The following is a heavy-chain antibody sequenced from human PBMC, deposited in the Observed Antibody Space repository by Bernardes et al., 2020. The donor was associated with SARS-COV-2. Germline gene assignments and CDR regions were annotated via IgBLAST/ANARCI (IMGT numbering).Heavy chain of an antibody. D-gene: IGHD3-3*01. CDR2: IYYSGST. V-gene: IGHV4-59*01. Sequence: SEPLSLTCTVSGGSISSYYWSWIRQPPGKGLEWIGYIYYSGSTNYNPSLKSRVTISVDTSKNQFSLKLSSVTAADTAVYYCARVTLRITIFGVVIEDDAFDIWGQGTMVTVSS. CDR3: ARVTLRITIFGVVIEDDAFDI. CDR1: GGSISSYY. J-gene: IGHJ3*02.